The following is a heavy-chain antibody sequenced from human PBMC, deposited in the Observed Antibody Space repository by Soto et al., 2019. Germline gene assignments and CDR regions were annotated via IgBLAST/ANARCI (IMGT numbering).Heavy chain of an antibody. V-gene: IGHV4-34*01. CDR1: GGSFSGYY. D-gene: IGHD5-18*01. CDR3: ASQQGIVDTALVLGNF. Sequence: SETLSLTCAVYGGSFSGYYWSWIRQPPGKGLEWIGEINHSGSSNYNPSLKSRVTISVDTSKNQLSLKLNSVTAADTAVYYCASQQGIVDTALVLGNFWGQGTQVTASS. CDR2: INHSGSS. J-gene: IGHJ4*02.